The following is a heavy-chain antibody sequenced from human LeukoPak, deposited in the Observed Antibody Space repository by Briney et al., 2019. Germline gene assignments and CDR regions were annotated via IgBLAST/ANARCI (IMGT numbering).Heavy chain of an antibody. CDR2: ISWNSGSI. CDR3: AKDTYGSGSYYKGELDY. CDR1: GFTFDDYA. J-gene: IGHJ4*02. V-gene: IGHV3-9*01. Sequence: GGSLRLTCAASGFTFDDYAMHWVRQAPGKGLEWVSGISWNSGSIGYADSVKGRFTISRDNAKNSLYLQMNSLRAEDTALYYCAKDTYGSGSYYKGELDYWGQGTLVTVSS. D-gene: IGHD3-10*01.